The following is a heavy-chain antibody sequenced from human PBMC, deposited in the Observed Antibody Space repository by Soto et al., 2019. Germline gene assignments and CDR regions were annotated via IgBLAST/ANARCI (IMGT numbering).Heavy chain of an antibody. CDR2: ISYDGSNK. V-gene: IGHV3-30-3*01. Sequence: PGGSLRLSCAASGFTFSSYAMHWVRQAPGKGLEWVAVISYDGSNKYYADSVKGRFTISRDNSKNTLYLQMNSLRAEDTAVYYCARDRLRFLDWLPGAFYYYYGMDVWGQGTTVTVSS. CDR1: GFTFSSYA. J-gene: IGHJ6*02. D-gene: IGHD3-3*01. CDR3: ARDRLRFLDWLPGAFYYYYGMDV.